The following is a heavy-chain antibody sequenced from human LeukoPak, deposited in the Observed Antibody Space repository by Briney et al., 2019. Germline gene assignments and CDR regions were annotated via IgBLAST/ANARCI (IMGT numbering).Heavy chain of an antibody. CDR2: IFPGDSDT. CDR1: GYSFTDYW. Sequence: GESLKISCKGSGYSFTDYWIGWVRQMPGKGLEWMGIIFPGDSDTKYSPSFQGQVTISADKSISTAYLQWSSLKASDSAMYYCGRHGLAGCTGGRCFTSFHYYGMDVWGQGTTVTVSS. V-gene: IGHV5-51*01. D-gene: IGHD2-15*01. J-gene: IGHJ6*02. CDR3: GRHGLAGCTGGRCFTSFHYYGMDV.